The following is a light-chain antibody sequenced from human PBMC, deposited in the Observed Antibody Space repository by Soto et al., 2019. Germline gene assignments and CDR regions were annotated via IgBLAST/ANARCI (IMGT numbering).Light chain of an antibody. V-gene: IGLV3-1*01. CDR3: QAWDSSTALFV. J-gene: IGLJ1*01. CDR2: QDS. CDR1: KLEYKY. Sequence: SYELIQPPSVSVSPGHGVSISCSGDKLEYKYVCWYQQKPGQAPVLVIYQDSKRPSGIPGRFSGSNFGNTATLTISGTQTMDEADYYCQAWDSSTALFVFGTGTKVTAL.